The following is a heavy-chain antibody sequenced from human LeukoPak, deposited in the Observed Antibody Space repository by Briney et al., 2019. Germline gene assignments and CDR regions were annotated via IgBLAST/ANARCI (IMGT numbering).Heavy chain of an antibody. V-gene: IGHV3-21*01. CDR1: GFTFTMSS. CDR2: ISSSSNYI. D-gene: IGHD5-12*01. Sequence: GGSLRLSCVASGFTFTMSSMTWVRQAPGKGLEWVSSISSSSNYIYYADSVKGRFTISRDNAKNSLYLQMNSLSAEDTAVYYCARDWLAPYFDNWGQGTPVTVSS. CDR3: ARDWLAPYFDN. J-gene: IGHJ4*02.